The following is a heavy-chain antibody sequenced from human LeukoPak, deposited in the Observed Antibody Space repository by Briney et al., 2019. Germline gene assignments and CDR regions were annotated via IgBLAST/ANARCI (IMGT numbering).Heavy chain of an antibody. CDR1: GGSISSSSYY. Sequence: SETLSLTCTVSGGSISSSSYYWGWIRQPPGKGLEWIGSIYHSGSTYYNPSLKSRVTISVDTSKNQLSLKLSSVTAADTAVYYCAREDPYSSSSFAYWGQGTLVTVSS. J-gene: IGHJ4*02. CDR3: AREDPYSSSSFAY. V-gene: IGHV4-39*07. CDR2: IYHSGST. D-gene: IGHD6-6*01.